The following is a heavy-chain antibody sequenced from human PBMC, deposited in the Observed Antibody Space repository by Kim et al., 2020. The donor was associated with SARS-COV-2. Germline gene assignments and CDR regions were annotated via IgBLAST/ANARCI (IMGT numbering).Heavy chain of an antibody. CDR3: ARGRWTTIFGVVINDAFDI. Sequence: SETLSLTCAVYGGSFSDYYWSWIRQPPGKGLEWIGEINHSGSTSYNPSLKSRVTISVDTSKKQFSLKLSSVTAADTAVYYCARGRWTTIFGVVINDAFDIWGQGTMVTVSS. CDR2: INHSGST. D-gene: IGHD3-3*01. V-gene: IGHV4-34*01. J-gene: IGHJ3*02. CDR1: GGSFSDYY.